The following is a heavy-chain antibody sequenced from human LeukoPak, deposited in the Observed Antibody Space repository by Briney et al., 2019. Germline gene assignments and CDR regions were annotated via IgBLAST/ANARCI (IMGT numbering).Heavy chain of an antibody. CDR2: IWRDGSRK. D-gene: IGHD3-3*01. Sequence: GRSLRLTCAASGFTFSTFGMHWLRQAPGKGLEWVAGIWRDGSRKHYGDSVKGRLTISRGNSNNTLFLQMNSLRAEDTAVYYCAREASGYSRDFWGQGTLVIVSS. J-gene: IGHJ4*02. CDR1: GFTFSTFG. CDR3: AREASGYSRDF. V-gene: IGHV3-33*01.